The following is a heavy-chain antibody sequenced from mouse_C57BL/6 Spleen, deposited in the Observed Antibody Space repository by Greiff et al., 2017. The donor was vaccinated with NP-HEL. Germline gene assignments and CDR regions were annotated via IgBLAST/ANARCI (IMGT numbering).Heavy chain of an antibody. V-gene: IGHV5-17*01. CDR1: GFTFSDYG. D-gene: IGHD2-4*01. CDR2: ISSGSSTI. Sequence: EVQRVESGGGLVKPGGSLKLSCAASGFTFSDYGMHWVRQAPEKGLEWVAYISSGSSTIYYAATVKGRFTISRDNAKNTLFLQMTSLRAEDTAMYYCARVYDYDWFAYWGQGTLVTVSA. CDR3: ARVYDYDWFAY. J-gene: IGHJ3*01.